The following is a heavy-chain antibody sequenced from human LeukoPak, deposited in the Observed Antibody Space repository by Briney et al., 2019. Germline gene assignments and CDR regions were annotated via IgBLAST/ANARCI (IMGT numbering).Heavy chain of an antibody. CDR2: INHSGST. Sequence: PSETLSLTCTVSDGSISGYYWSWVRLPPGKGLEWIGEINHSGSTNYNPSLKSRVTISVDTSKNQFSLKLSSVTAADTAVYYCARDPRRELPVDYWGQGTLVTVSS. V-gene: IGHV4-34*01. D-gene: IGHD1-26*01. CDR1: DGSISGYY. J-gene: IGHJ4*02. CDR3: ARDPRRELPVDY.